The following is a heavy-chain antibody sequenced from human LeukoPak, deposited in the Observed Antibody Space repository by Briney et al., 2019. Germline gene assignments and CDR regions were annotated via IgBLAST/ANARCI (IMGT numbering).Heavy chain of an antibody. CDR3: ARASYYGDYAFFD. Sequence: SQTLSLTCAVSGGSISSGGYSWSWIWQPPGKGLEWIGYIYHSGSTYYNPSLKSRVTISVDRSKNQFSLKLSSVTAADTAVYYCARASYYGDYAFFDWGQGTLVTVSS. CDR2: IYHSGST. V-gene: IGHV4-30-2*01. J-gene: IGHJ4*02. D-gene: IGHD4-17*01. CDR1: GGSISSGGYS.